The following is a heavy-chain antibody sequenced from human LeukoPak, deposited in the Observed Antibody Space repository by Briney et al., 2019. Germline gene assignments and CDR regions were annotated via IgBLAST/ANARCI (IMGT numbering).Heavy chain of an antibody. J-gene: IGHJ4*02. CDR3: TRTTLGMGNFDY. CDR1: GFTFSSYA. D-gene: IGHD7-27*01. Sequence: GGSLRLSCAASGFTFSSYAMSWVRQAPGKGLEWVGRIRNRADSHTTKYAASVKGRFTISRDDSKNSLYLQMNSLKTEDTAVYYCTRTTLGMGNFDYWGQGTLVTVSS. CDR2: IRNRADSHTT. V-gene: IGHV3-72*01.